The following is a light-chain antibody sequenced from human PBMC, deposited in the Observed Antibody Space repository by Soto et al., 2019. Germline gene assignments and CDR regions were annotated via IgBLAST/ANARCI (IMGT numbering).Light chain of an antibody. V-gene: IGLV1-44*01. CDR2: SNN. CDR3: AAWDDSLKGVV. Sequence: QAVVTQPPSASATPGQRGTISCSGSSSNIGVNPVNWYRQLPGTAPKLLIYSNNQRPSGVPDRFSGSKSGTSASLAISGLQYEDEADYYCAAWDDSLKGVVFGGGTQLTVL. J-gene: IGLJ2*01. CDR1: SSNIGVNP.